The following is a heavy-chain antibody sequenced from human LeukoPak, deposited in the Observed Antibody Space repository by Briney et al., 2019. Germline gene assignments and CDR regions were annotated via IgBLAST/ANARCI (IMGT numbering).Heavy chain of an antibody. CDR3: AKDGHYDSSGFTLQY. J-gene: IGHJ1*01. V-gene: IGHV3-23*01. CDR1: GFTFDDYA. Sequence: GGSLRLSCAASGFTFDDYAMHWVRQAPGKGLEWVSGISSSGANTYYADSVGGRFTISRDNSKNTLYLQMNSLRAEDTAVYYCAKDGHYDSSGFTLQYWGQGTLVTVSS. CDR2: ISSSGANT. D-gene: IGHD3-22*01.